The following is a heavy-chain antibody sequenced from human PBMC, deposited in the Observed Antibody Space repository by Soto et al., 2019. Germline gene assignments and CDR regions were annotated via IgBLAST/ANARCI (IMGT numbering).Heavy chain of an antibody. CDR3: AKEEDSGGYKGFSFDF. J-gene: IGHJ4*02. CDR1: GFTFTFYA. D-gene: IGHD3-22*01. Sequence: GGSLRLSCAASGFTFTFYAMSWVRQAPGKGLQWVSGITGSGDITYYADSVKDRFTISRDNSKNTLYLQMNSLRAEDTAVYYCAKEEDSGGYKGFSFDFWGQGTQVTVSS. CDR2: ITGSGDIT. V-gene: IGHV3-23*01.